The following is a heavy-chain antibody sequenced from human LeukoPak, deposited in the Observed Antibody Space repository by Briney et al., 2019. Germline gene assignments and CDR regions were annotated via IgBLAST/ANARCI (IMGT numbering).Heavy chain of an antibody. CDR1: DYSFSKYA. CDR2: ISAYSGNT. V-gene: IGHV1-18*01. D-gene: IGHD6-19*01. Sequence: ASVKVSCKASDYSFSKYAITWVRQAPGQGLEWMGWISAYSGNTNYAQKLQGRVTMTTDTSTSTAYMELRSLRSDDTAVYYCARDGAVAGPDPLYGMDVWGQGTTVTVSS. J-gene: IGHJ6*02. CDR3: ARDGAVAGPDPLYGMDV.